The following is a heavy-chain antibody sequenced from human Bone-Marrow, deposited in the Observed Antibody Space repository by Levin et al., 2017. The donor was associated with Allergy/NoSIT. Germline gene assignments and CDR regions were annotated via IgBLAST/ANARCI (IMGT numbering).Heavy chain of an antibody. CDR1: GGSISIGGSS. CDR3: ARSFTMLRGGFDP. V-gene: IGHV4-30-2*01. CDR2: IFHTGST. D-gene: IGHD3-10*01. J-gene: IGHJ5*02. Sequence: SETLSLTCALSGGSISIGGSSWSWIRQPPGKGLEWIGYIFHTGSTYYNSSLKSRVTISVDRSKNQFSLKLTSVTAADTAVYYCARSFTMLRGGFDPWGQGILVTVSS.